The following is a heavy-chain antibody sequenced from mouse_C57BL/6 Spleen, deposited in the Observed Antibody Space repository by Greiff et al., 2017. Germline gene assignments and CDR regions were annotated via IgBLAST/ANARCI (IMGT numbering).Heavy chain of an antibody. CDR2: INPNNGGT. D-gene: IGHD2-3*01. CDR3: ARPGPYDGYSYWYFDV. J-gene: IGHJ1*03. Sequence: EVQLQQSGPELVKPGASVKIPCKASGYTFTDYNMDWVKQSHGKSLEWIGDINPNNGGTIYNQKFKGKATLTVDKSSSTAYMELRSLTSEDTAVYYCARPGPYDGYSYWYFDVWGTGTTVTVSS. CDR1: GYTFTDYN. V-gene: IGHV1-18*01.